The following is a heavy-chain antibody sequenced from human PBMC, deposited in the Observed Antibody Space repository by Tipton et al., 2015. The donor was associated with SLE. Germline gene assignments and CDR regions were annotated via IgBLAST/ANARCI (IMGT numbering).Heavy chain of an antibody. D-gene: IGHD1-1*01. V-gene: IGHV4-4*07. CDR1: GFSFSTYY. J-gene: IGHJ4*02. Sequence: TLSLTCTVSGFSFSTYYWDWIRQSAGKGLEWIGRIHTSGSTNYNPSLKSRVTISLDTSKNQFSLRLTSVTAADTAVYYCTRDNWVFTTTGTMVWGQGTLVTVSS. CDR3: TRDNWVFTTTGTMV. CDR2: IHTSGST.